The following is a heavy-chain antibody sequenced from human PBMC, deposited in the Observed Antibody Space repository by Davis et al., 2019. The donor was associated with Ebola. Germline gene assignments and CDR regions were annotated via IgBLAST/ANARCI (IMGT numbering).Heavy chain of an antibody. D-gene: IGHD6-6*01. Sequence: MPGGSLRLTCTVSGGSISSSSYYWGWIRQPPGKGLEWLGSIYYSGSTYYNPSLKSRVTISVDTSKNQFSLKLSSVTAADTAVYYCARLYSSSSRFDPWGQGTLVTVSS. V-gene: IGHV4-39*01. CDR1: GGSISSSSYY. CDR2: IYYSGST. J-gene: IGHJ5*02. CDR3: ARLYSSSSRFDP.